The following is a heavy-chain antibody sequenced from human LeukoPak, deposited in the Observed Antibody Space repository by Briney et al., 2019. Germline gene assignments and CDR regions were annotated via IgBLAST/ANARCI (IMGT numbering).Heavy chain of an antibody. CDR3: AKGSTNTLDK. J-gene: IGHJ4*02. V-gene: IGHV3-23*01. D-gene: IGHD2-8*01. CDR1: GFTFSSYA. Sequence: GGSLRLSCAASGFTFSSYAMSWVRQAPGKGLEWVSAISGSGGSTYYADSVKGRFAISRDDSKNSLYLQMNSLRPEDTAVYYCAKGSTNTLDKCGQGTLVTVSS. CDR2: ISGSGGST.